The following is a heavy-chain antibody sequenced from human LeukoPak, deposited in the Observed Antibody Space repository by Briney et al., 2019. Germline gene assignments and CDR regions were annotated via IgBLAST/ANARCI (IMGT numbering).Heavy chain of an antibody. J-gene: IGHJ5*02. V-gene: IGHV5-51*01. CDR1: GYSFTSYW. Sequence: GESLKISCKGPGYSFTSYWIGWVRQMPGKGLEWMGIIYPGDSDTRYSPSFQGQVTISADKSISTAYLQWSSLKASDTAMYYCARRFKNCSSTSCYFWFDPWGQGTLVTVSS. CDR3: ARRFKNCSSTSCYFWFDP. CDR2: IYPGDSDT. D-gene: IGHD2-2*01.